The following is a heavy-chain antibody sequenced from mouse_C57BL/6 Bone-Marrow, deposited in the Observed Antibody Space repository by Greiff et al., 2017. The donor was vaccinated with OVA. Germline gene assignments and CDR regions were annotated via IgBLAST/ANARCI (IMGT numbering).Heavy chain of an antibody. D-gene: IGHD1-1*01. CDR2: IDPETGGT. Sequence: QVQLKESGAELVRPGASVTLSCKASGYTFTDYEMHWVKQTPVHGLEWIGAIDPETGGTAYNQKFKGKAILTADKSSSTAYMELRSLTSEDSAVYYWTREEYYGSSHWYFDVWGTGTTVTVSS. CDR3: TREEYYGSSHWYFDV. J-gene: IGHJ1*03. V-gene: IGHV1-15*01. CDR1: GYTFTDYE.